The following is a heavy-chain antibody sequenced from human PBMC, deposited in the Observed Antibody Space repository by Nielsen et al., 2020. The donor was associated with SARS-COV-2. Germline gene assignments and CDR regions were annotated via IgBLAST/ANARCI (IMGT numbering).Heavy chain of an antibody. D-gene: IGHD1-20*01. V-gene: IGHV5-51*01. CDR2: IYPGDSDT. J-gene: IGHJ4*02. Sequence: GGSLRLSCKGSGYSFTSYWIGWVRQIPGKGLEWMGIIYPGDSDTRYSPSFQGQVTISADKSISTAYLQWSSLKASDTAMYYCARPGLTGTTRKVFGGFDYWGQGILVTVSS. CDR3: ARPGLTGTTRKVFGGFDY. CDR1: GYSFTSYW.